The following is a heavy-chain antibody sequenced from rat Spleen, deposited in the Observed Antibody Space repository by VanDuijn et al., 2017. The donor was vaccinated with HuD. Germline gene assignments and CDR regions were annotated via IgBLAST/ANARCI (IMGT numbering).Heavy chain of an antibody. V-gene: IGHV2S8*01. CDR3: TRSYGGYSQHWFAY. J-gene: IGHJ3*01. CDR2: ISTGGNT. Sequence: QVQLKESGPGLVQPSQTLSLTCTVSGFSLSNYGVFWVRQPPGKGLEWIAAISTGGNTYYNSGLKSRLGISRDTSKSQVFLKMNSLQTEDTAIYFCTRSYGGYSQHWFAYWGQGTLVTVSP. D-gene: IGHD1-11*01. CDR1: GFSLSNYG.